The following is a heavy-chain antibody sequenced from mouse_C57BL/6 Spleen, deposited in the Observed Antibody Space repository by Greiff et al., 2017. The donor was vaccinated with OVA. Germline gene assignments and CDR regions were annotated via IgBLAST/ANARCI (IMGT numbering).Heavy chain of an antibody. Sequence: EVQGVESGGGLVQPGGSMKLSCAASGFTFSDAWMDWVRQSPEKGLEWVAEIRNKANNHATYYAESVKGRFTISRDDSKSSVYLQMNSLRAEDTGIYYCTTTVVDWYFDVWGTGTTVTVSS. CDR2: IRNKANNHAT. D-gene: IGHD1-1*01. J-gene: IGHJ1*03. V-gene: IGHV6-6*01. CDR1: GFTFSDAW. CDR3: TTTVVDWYFDV.